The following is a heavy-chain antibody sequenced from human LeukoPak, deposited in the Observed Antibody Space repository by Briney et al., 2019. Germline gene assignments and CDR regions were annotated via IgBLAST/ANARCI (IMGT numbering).Heavy chain of an antibody. J-gene: IGHJ4*02. D-gene: IGHD6-6*01. V-gene: IGHV1-18*01. CDR2: ISAYNGNT. CDR1: GYTFTSYG. Sequence: ASVKVSCKASGYTFTSYGIGGVRQAPGQGLEWMGWISAYNGNTNYAQKLQGRVTMTTDTSTSTAYMELRSLRSDDTAVYYCATGIAARREFDSWGQGTLVTVSS. CDR3: ATGIAARREFDS.